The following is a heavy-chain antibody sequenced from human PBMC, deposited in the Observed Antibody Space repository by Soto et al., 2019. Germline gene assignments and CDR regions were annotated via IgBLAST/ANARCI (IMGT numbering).Heavy chain of an antibody. D-gene: IGHD5-18*01. Sequence: SETLSLTCTVSGGSISSYYWSWIRQPPGKGLEWIGYIYYSGSTNYNPSLKSRVTISVDTSKNQFSLKLSSVTAADTAVYYCARFVDTGMVTGGNYFDYWGQGTLVTVSS. CDR3: ARFVDTGMVTGGNYFDY. J-gene: IGHJ4*02. V-gene: IGHV4-59*01. CDR1: GGSISSYY. CDR2: IYYSGST.